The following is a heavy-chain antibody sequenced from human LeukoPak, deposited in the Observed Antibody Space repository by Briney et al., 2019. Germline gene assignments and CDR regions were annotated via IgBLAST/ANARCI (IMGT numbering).Heavy chain of an antibody. J-gene: IGHJ4*02. D-gene: IGHD6-19*01. CDR2: ISGSGGST. V-gene: IGHV3-23*01. CDR1: GFTFSSYA. Sequence: GGSLRLSCAASGFTFSSYAMSWVRQAPGKGLEWVSAISGSGGSTYYADSVKGRFTISRDNSKNTLYLQMNSVRAEDTAVYYCARCHIAVVPSFDYWGQGTLVTVSS. CDR3: ARCHIAVVPSFDY.